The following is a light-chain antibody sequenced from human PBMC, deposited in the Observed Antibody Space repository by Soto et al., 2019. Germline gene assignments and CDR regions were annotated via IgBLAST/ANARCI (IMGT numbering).Light chain of an antibody. Sequence: EIVLTQSPATLSLSPGERATISCSTSQSVSDQLAWFQQKPGQAPRLLIYDASNRATGIPATFRGSGYGTDFTLTISSLEPEDVAVYYCQQRRNWPWLTFGGGTKVEI. V-gene: IGKV3-11*01. J-gene: IGKJ4*01. CDR2: DAS. CDR3: QQRRNWPWLT. CDR1: QSVSDQ.